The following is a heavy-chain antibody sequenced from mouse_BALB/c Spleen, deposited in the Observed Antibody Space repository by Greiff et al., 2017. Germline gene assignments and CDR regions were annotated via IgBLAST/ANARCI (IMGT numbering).Heavy chain of an antibody. V-gene: IGHV14-3*02. CDR3: ARSMITPPDY. CDR2: IDPANGNT. CDR1: GFNIKDTY. D-gene: IGHD2-4*01. J-gene: IGHJ2*01. Sequence: EVQVVESGAELVKPGASVKLSCTASGFNIKDTYMHWVKQRPEQGLEWIGRIDPANGNTKYDPKFQGKATITADTSSNTAYLQLSSLTSEDTAVYYCARSMITPPDYWGQGTTLTVSS.